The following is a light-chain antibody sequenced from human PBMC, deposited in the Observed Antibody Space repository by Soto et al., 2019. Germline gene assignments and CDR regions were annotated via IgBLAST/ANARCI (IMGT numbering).Light chain of an antibody. J-gene: IGKJ1*01. Sequence: EIVLRQSPTTLSLSPGERATLSCRASQSVSSSYLAWYQQKPGQAPRLLIYGASSRATGIPDRFSGSGSGTDFTLTISRLEPEDFAVYYCQQYGSSRTFGQGTKVHI. CDR3: QQYGSSRT. CDR2: GAS. V-gene: IGKV3-20*01. CDR1: QSVSSSY.